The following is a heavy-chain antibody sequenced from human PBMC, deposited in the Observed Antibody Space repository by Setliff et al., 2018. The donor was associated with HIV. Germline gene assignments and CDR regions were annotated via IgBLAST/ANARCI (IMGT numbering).Heavy chain of an antibody. CDR1: GYSFTDYW. CDR2: IYPDGSDT. D-gene: IGHD3-10*01. V-gene: IGHV5-51*01. J-gene: IGHJ4*02. Sequence: GESLKISCKGSGYSFTDYWIGWVRQMPGKGLEWMAIIYPDGSDTKYSPSFQGQVTISADKSISTAYLQWSSLRVEDTAVYYCARELYREWDYWGQGTLVTVSS. CDR3: ARELYREWDY.